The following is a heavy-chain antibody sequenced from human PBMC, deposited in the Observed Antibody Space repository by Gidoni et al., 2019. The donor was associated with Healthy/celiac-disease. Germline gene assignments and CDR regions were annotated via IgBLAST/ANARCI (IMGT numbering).Heavy chain of an antibody. J-gene: IGHJ5*02. V-gene: IGHV3-21*01. CDR2: ISSSSSYI. D-gene: IGHD3-3*01. CDR1: GFTFSRYR. CDR3: ARVLLAPRFDP. Sequence: EVQLVESGGGLVKPGGSLSPSCAASGFTFSRYRMNWVRQAPGKGREWVSSISSSSSYIYYADSVKGRFTISRDNAKNSLYLQMNSLRAEDTAVYYCARVLLAPRFDPWGQGTLVTVSS.